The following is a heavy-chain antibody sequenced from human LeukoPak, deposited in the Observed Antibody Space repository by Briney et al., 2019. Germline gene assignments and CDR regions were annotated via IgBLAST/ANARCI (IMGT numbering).Heavy chain of an antibody. V-gene: IGHV3-23*01. J-gene: IGHJ4*02. CDR3: AKDGFCRSTSCLKPLYYFDY. Sequence: GGSLRVSCAASGFTFSSNAMSWVRQAPGGGLEWVSGLSGSGVGIYYADSVKGRFTISRDNSKNTLYLEMNSLRVEDTAVYYCAKDGFCRSTSCLKPLYYFDYWGQGTLVTVSS. D-gene: IGHD2-2*01. CDR1: GFTFSSNA. CDR2: LSGSGVGI.